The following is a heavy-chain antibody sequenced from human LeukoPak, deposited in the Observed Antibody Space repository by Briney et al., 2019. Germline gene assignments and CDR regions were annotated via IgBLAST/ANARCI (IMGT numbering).Heavy chain of an antibody. CDR2: IYYSGST. J-gene: IGHJ4*02. CDR3: AKYNSASYSFDY. CDR1: GGSISSSSYY. D-gene: IGHD6-19*01. V-gene: IGHV4-39*07. Sequence: SETLSLTCTVSGGSISSSSYYWGWIRQPPGKGLEWIGSIYYSGSTNYNPSLKSRVTISVDTSKSQFSLKLSSVTAADTAVYYCAKYNSASYSFDYWGQGTLVTVSS.